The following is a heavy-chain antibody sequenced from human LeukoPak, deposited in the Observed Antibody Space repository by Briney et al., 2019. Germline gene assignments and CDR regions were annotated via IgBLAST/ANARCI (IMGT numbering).Heavy chain of an antibody. CDR1: GVSFSGYY. Sequence: PSETLSLTCAVYGVSFSGYYWSWIRQPPGKGLEWIGYIYYSGSTNYNPSLKSRVTISVDTSKNQFSLKLSSVTAADTAVYYCARYSNYYYYYGMDVWGQGTTVTVSS. V-gene: IGHV4-34*01. CDR3: ARYSNYYYYYGMDV. CDR2: IYYSGST. J-gene: IGHJ6*02. D-gene: IGHD4-11*01.